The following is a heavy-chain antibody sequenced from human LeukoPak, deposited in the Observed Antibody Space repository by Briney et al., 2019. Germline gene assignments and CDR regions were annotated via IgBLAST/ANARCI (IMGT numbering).Heavy chain of an antibody. CDR1: GGSISSYY. Sequence: SETLSLTCTVSGGSISSYYWSWIRQPPGKGLEWIGEINHSGSTNYNPSLKSRLTISVDTSKNQFSPKLSSVTAADTAVYYCARFYSGSIDAFDIWGQGTMVTVSS. V-gene: IGHV4-34*01. D-gene: IGHD1-26*01. CDR2: INHSGST. CDR3: ARFYSGSIDAFDI. J-gene: IGHJ3*02.